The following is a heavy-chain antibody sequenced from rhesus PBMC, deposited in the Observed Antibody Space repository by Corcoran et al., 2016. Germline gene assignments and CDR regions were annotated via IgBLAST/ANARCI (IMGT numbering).Heavy chain of an antibody. Sequence: QVQLQESGPGLVKPSETLSLTCAVSGGSFSGYYWGWIRQPPGKGLEWIGYSSGSTGRTAYPPSLKRRVTFSTDTSKNQFSLKLSSVTAADTAVYYCARRARSSGWYFDYWGQGVLVTVSS. CDR3: ARRARSSGWYFDY. CDR1: GGSFSGYY. D-gene: IGHD6-31*01. CDR2: SSGSTGRT. V-gene: IGHV4-165*01. J-gene: IGHJ4*01.